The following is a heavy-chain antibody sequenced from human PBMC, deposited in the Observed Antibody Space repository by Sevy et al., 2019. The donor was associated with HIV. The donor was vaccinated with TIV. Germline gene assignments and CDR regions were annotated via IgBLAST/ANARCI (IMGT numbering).Heavy chain of an antibody. CDR2: IHYSGRT. CDR1: GGSISSHSYY. D-gene: IGHD6-19*01. J-gene: IGHJ6*02. Sequence: SETLSLTCSVSGGSISSHSYYWTWIRQHPGKGLEWFGYIHYSGRTYYNPSLKSRVTISLDTSKNHFALSLRSVTAADTAVYYCARDHGYSNGWFPYYYYYGMDVRGPGTTVTVSS. V-gene: IGHV4-31*03. CDR3: ARDHGYSNGWFPYYYYYGMDV.